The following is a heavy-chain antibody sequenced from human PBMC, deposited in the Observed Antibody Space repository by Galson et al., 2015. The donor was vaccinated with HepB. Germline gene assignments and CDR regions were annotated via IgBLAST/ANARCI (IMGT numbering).Heavy chain of an antibody. CDR3: ARLYGSGSYYNPNWFDP. D-gene: IGHD3-10*01. V-gene: IGHV5-10-1*01. J-gene: IGHJ5*02. Sequence: QSGAEVAKPGESLRISCKGSGSSFTSYWISWVRQMPGKGLEWMGRIDPSDSYTNYSPSFQGHVTISADKSISTAYLQWSSLKASDTAMYYCARLYGSGSYYNPNWFDPWGQGTLVTVSS. CDR2: IDPSDSYT. CDR1: GSSFTSYW.